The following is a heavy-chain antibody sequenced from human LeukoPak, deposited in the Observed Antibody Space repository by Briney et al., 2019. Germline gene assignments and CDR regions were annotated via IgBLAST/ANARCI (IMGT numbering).Heavy chain of an antibody. CDR2: IYYSGNT. CDR1: GGSISSSSYF. V-gene: IGHV4-39*01. Sequence: SETLSLTCTVSGGSISSSSYFWGWIRQPPGKGLEWIGSIYYSGNTYYNPSLKSRVTISVDTSKNQFSLKLSSVTAADTAVYYCARQSYNFEESSDYWGQGTLVTVSS. J-gene: IGHJ4*02. CDR3: ARQSYNFEESSDY. D-gene: IGHD3-10*01.